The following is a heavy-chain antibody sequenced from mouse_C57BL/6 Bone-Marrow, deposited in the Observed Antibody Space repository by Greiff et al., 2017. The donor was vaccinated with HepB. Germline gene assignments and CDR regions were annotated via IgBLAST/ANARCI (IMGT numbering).Heavy chain of an antibody. CDR2: ISDGGSYT. V-gene: IGHV5-4*01. D-gene: IGHD2-1*01. Sequence: EVQGVESGGGLVKPGGSLKLSCAASGFTFSSYAMSWVRQTPEKRLEWVAIISDGGSYTYYPDNVKGRFTISRDNDKNNLYLQMRHLKTEDTAMFYCARVSMVTHAMDYWGQGTSVTVSS. CDR3: ARVSMVTHAMDY. CDR1: GFTFSSYA. J-gene: IGHJ4*01.